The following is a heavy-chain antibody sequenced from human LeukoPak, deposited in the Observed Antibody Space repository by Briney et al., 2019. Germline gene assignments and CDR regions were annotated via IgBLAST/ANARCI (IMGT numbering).Heavy chain of an antibody. CDR3: AKGDGSYQEGFDY. CDR1: GFTFSSYG. V-gene: IGHV3-23*01. CDR2: ISGSGGST. J-gene: IGHJ4*02. Sequence: PGGSLRLSCAASGFTFSSYGMSWVRQAPGKGLEWVSAISGSGGSTYYADSVKGRFTISRDNSKNTLYLQMNSLRAEDTAVYYCAKGDGSYQEGFDYWGQGTLVTVSS. D-gene: IGHD1-26*01.